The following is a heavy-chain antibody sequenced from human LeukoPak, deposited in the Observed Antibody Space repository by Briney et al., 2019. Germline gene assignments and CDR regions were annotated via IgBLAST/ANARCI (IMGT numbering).Heavy chain of an antibody. V-gene: IGHV3-48*02. CDR2: ISSTSGTI. Sequence: GGSLRLSCAASGFTFSSYGMNWVRQAPGQGLEWVSYISSTSGTIYYADSVKGRFTISRDNAKTSLYLQMDSLRDEDTAVYYCARRDCSNGVRPFDYWGQGTLVTVSS. D-gene: IGHD2-8*01. J-gene: IGHJ4*02. CDR3: ARRDCSNGVRPFDY. CDR1: GFTFSSYG.